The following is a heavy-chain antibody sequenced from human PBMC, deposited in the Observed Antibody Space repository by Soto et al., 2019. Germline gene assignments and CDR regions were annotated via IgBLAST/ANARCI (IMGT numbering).Heavy chain of an antibody. CDR3: ARVRHSSSWGSFDI. D-gene: IGHD6-13*01. Sequence: PSETLSLTCTVSGGSISSYYWSWIRQPPGKGLEWIGYIYYSGSTNYNPSLMSRVTISVDTSKNQFSLKLSSVTAADTAVYYCARVRHSSSWGSFDIWGQGTMVTVSS. CDR1: GGSISSYY. V-gene: IGHV4-59*01. J-gene: IGHJ3*02. CDR2: IYYSGST.